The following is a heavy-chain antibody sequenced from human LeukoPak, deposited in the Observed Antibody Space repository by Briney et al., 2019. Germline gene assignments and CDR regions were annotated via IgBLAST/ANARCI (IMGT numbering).Heavy chain of an antibody. CDR1: GSTFSTYS. D-gene: IGHD6-6*01. Sequence: GGSLRLSCAASGSTFSTYSMNWVRQAPGKGLEWLSYISSRSTTIYYADSVKGRFTISRDNAKNSLYLQMNSLRPEDTAVYYCAGGESEYSSSGDFAYWGQGTLVTVSS. J-gene: IGHJ4*02. CDR3: AGGESEYSSSGDFAY. V-gene: IGHV3-48*01. CDR2: ISSRSTTI.